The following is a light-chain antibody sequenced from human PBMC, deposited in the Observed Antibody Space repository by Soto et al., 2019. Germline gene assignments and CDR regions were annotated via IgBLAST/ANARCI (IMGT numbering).Light chain of an antibody. CDR3: SSYTSSSPYV. CDR2: EVS. CDR1: SSDVGTYNF. Sequence: QSVLTQPASVSGSPGQSITISCTGTSSDVGTYNFVSWYQQHPGEAPKLMIYEVSYRPSGVSDRFSGSKSDNTASLSISGLQAEDEADYYCSSYTSSSPYVFGNGKKVIVL. J-gene: IGLJ1*01. V-gene: IGLV2-14*01.